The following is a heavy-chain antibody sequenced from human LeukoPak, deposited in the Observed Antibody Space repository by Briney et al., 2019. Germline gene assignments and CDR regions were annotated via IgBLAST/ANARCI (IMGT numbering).Heavy chain of an antibody. CDR2: ISGSEGST. CDR1: GITFSSYA. V-gene: IGHV3-23*01. Sequence: PGGSRRLSCVASGITFSSYAMSWVRQAAGKGLEWVSGISGSEGSTDYADSVKGRFTISRDNSEKTLYLQMNSLRAEDTAVYYCASCGPGSTGSFDNWVQGTLVTVSS. J-gene: IGHJ5*02. D-gene: IGHD6-13*01. CDR3: ASCGPGSTGSFDN.